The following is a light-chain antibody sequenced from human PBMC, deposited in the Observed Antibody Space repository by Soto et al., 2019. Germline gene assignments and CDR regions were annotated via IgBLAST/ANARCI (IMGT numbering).Light chain of an antibody. V-gene: IGKV3-20*01. Sequence: EIVLTQSPGTLSLSPGERATLSCRASQSVSSGYLAWYQQKPGQAPRLLIYGASSRATGIPDRFSGSGSGTDFTLTISRLEPEDFAVYYCQQYRTSPPMYTFGQGTRLEIK. CDR1: QSVSSGY. CDR2: GAS. J-gene: IGKJ5*01. CDR3: QQYRTSPPMYT.